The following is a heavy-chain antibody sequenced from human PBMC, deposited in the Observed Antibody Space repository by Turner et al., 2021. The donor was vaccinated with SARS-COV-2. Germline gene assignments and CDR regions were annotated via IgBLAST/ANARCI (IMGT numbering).Heavy chain of an antibody. CDR1: VFTFSNYW. CDR3: ARDTDDSTTTTP. J-gene: IGHJ1*01. CDR2: IKGDGSVK. Sequence: VHLMELGGIFVQPGGCLIRSRIASVFTFSNYWMSGVRQAPGKGLEWVANIKGDGSVKYYVDSVEGRFTISRDNANNSLFLQMNGLRAEDTAVYYCARDTDDSTTTTPWGQGTLVTVSS. D-gene: IGHD4-17*01. V-gene: IGHV3-7*03.